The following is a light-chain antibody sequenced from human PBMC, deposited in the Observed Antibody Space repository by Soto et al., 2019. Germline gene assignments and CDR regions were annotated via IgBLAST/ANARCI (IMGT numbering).Light chain of an antibody. CDR2: GIS. CDR3: QSYDSSLSAVV. J-gene: IGLJ2*01. V-gene: IGLV1-40*01. Sequence: QAVVTQPPSVSGAPGQRVTMSCTGSSSNIGAGYDVHWYQHLPGTAPKLLIYGISNRPSGVPDRFSGSKSGTSASLAITGLQAADEADYYCQSYDSSLSAVVFGGGTKLTVL. CDR1: SSNIGAGYD.